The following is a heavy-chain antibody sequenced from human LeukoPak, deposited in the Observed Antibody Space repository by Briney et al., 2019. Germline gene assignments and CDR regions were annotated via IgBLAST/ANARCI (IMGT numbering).Heavy chain of an antibody. CDR2: ISAYNGNT. J-gene: IGHJ6*02. Sequence: ASVKVPCKASGYTFTSYGISWVRQAPGQGLEWMGWISAYNGNTNYAQKLQGRVTMTTDTSTSTAYMELRSLRSDDTAVYYCARDDPPPRIVGATWAYYYYYYGMDVWGQGTTVTVSS. D-gene: IGHD1-26*01. CDR1: GYTFTSYG. CDR3: ARDDPPPRIVGATWAYYYYYYGMDV. V-gene: IGHV1-18*01.